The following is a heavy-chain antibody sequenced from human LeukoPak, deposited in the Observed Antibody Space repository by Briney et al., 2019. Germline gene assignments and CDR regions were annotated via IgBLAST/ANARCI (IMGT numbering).Heavy chain of an antibody. D-gene: IGHD4-23*01. Sequence: SGTLSLTCTISGGSISSYYWSWIRQPPGKGREWIGYVYYRGTTNYNPSLKSRVTISVDTSKNQFSLNLNSVTAGDTAVYYCARDLEHGGNSIWYFDLWGRGTLVTVSS. CDR1: GGSISSYY. CDR2: VYYRGTT. J-gene: IGHJ2*01. CDR3: ARDLEHGGNSIWYFDL. V-gene: IGHV4-59*01.